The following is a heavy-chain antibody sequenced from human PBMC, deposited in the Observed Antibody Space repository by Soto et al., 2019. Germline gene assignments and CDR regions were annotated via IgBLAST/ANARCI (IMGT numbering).Heavy chain of an antibody. CDR2: ISSSSSYI. D-gene: IGHD3-9*01. CDR3: ARDPDYDILTGSVDY. Sequence: PGGSLRLSCAASGFTFSSYSMNWVRQAPGKGLEWVSSISSSSSYIYYADSVKGRFTISRDNAKNSLYLQMNSLRAEDTAVYYCARDPDYDILTGSVDYWGQGTLVTVSS. J-gene: IGHJ4*02. V-gene: IGHV3-21*01. CDR1: GFTFSSYS.